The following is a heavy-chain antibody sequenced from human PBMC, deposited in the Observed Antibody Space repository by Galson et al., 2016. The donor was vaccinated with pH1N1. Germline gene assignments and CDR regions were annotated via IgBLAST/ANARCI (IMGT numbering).Heavy chain of an antibody. V-gene: IGHV1-46*01. CDR2: IDPRVGTT. Sequence: SVKVSCKASGYTFTTYYIHWVRQAPEQGLEWLGVIDPRVGTTNYAQKFQGRLTMTSDTSTSTVSMELSSLKSDDTAVYSCARDLARQHDYWGQGTLVTVSS. D-gene: IGHD1-1*01. CDR3: ARDLARQHDY. CDR1: GYTFTTYY. J-gene: IGHJ4*02.